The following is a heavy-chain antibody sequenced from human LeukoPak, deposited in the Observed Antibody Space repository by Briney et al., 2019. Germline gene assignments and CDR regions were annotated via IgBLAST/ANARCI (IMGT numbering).Heavy chain of an antibody. V-gene: IGHV4-39*07. D-gene: IGHD6-13*01. CDR2: IYYSGST. CDR3: ARLGIAAAVAYYYYGMDV. Sequence: SETLSLTCTVSGGSISSYYWSWIRQPPGKGLEWIGSIYYSGSTYYNPSLKSRVTISVDTSKNQFSLKLSSVTAADTAVYYCARLGIAAAVAYYYYGMDVWGQGTTVTVSS. CDR1: GGSISSYY. J-gene: IGHJ6*02.